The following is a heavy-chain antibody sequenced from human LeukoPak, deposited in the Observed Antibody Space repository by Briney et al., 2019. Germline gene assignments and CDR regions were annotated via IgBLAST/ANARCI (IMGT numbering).Heavy chain of an antibody. CDR3: ARDSHSYYCSSTSCLIDY. V-gene: IGHV3-48*01. J-gene: IGHJ4*02. CDR1: GFTLSNYG. CDR2: ISSTGSTI. Sequence: GGSLRLSCAASGFTLSNYGMNWVRQAPGKGLEWVSYISSTGSTIYYADSVKGRFTISRDNAKNSPYLQMNSLRAEDTAVYYCARDSHSYYCSSTSCLIDYWGPGALVTVSS. D-gene: IGHD2-2*01.